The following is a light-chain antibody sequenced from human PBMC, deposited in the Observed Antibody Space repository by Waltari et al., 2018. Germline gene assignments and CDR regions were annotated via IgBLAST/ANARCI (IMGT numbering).Light chain of an antibody. CDR1: QNIGRY. V-gene: IGKV3-20*01. J-gene: IGKJ1*01. CDR2: EAS. CDR3: QNHERLPAT. Sequence: EIVLTQSPGTLSSSPGERATLSCRASQNIGRYLVWYQQKPGQAPRLLIYEASRRATGIPDRFSGSGSGTDFSLTISRLEPEDFAVYYCQNHERLPATFGQGTKVEIK.